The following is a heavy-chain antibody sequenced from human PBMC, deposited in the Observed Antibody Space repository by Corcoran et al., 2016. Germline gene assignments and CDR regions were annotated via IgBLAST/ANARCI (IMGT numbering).Heavy chain of an antibody. D-gene: IGHD3-3*01. Sequence: QVQLVQSGAEVKKPGASVKVSCKASGYTFTTYAMHWVRQAPGQRLEWMGWINAGNGNIKYSQKFQGRVTITRDTSANTAYMAVSSLKSEDTAVYFCAWGPHFTIFGGHFDHWGQGTQVTVSS. CDR3: AWGPHFTIFGGHFDH. J-gene: IGHJ4*02. CDR1: GYTFTTYA. CDR2: INAGNGNI. V-gene: IGHV1-3*01.